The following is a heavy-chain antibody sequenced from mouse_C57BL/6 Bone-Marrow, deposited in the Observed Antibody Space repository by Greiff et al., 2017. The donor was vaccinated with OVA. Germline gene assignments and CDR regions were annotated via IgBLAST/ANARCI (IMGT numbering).Heavy chain of an antibody. CDR3: ARHPSPLYYGSSSWAMDY. J-gene: IGHJ4*01. D-gene: IGHD1-1*01. V-gene: IGHV5-2*01. CDR2: INSDGGST. Sequence: EVHLVESGGGLVQPGESLKLSCESNEYEFPSPAMSWVRTTPEKRLALVAAINSDGGSTYSPDTMERRFIIYRDNTKKTLYLQMSSLRSEDTALYYCARHPSPLYYGSSSWAMDYWGQGTSVTVSS. CDR1: EYEFPSPA.